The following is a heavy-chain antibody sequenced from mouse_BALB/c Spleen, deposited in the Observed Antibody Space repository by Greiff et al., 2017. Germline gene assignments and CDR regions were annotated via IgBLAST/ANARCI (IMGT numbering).Heavy chain of an antibody. J-gene: IGHJ4*01. CDR3: ARNSDPYAMDY. CDR1: GFSLTSYG. V-gene: IGHV2-2*02. CDR2: IWSGGST. Sequence: VQLVESGPGLVQPSQSLSITCTVSGFSLTSYGVHWVRQSPGKGLEWLGVIWSGGSTDYNAAFISRLSISKDNSKSQVFFKMNSLQANDTAIYYCARNSDPYAMDYWGQGTSVTVSS.